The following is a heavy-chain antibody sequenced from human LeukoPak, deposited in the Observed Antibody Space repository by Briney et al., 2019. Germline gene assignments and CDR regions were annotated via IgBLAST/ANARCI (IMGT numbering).Heavy chain of an antibody. CDR1: GFTFSSYE. D-gene: IGHD2-2*01. CDR3: ARDLVY. CDR2: ISSNGGSA. J-gene: IGHJ4*02. V-gene: IGHV3-64*01. Sequence: GGSLRLSCAASGFTFSSYEMNWVRQAPGKGLEYVSAISSNGGSAYYANSVKGRFTISRDNSKNTLYLQMGSLRAEDMAVYYCARDLVYWGQGTLVTVSS.